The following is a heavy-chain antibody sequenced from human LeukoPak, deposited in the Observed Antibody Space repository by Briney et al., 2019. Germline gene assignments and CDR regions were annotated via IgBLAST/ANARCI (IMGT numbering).Heavy chain of an antibody. CDR3: YYYYYGMDV. CDR2: LYRDGNT. J-gene: IGHJ6*02. CDR1: GFTVSTNY. Sequence: GGSLRLSCAASGFTVSTNYMSWVRQAPGKGLEWVSVLYRDGNTYYADSVKGRFTISRHNSKNTLYLQMNSLRAEDTAVYYCYYYYYGMDVWGQGTTVTVSS. V-gene: IGHV3-53*04.